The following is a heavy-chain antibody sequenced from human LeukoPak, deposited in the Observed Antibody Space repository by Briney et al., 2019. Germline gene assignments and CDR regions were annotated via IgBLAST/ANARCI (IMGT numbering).Heavy chain of an antibody. Sequence: GSLELSCSVSGFNPRDYGIHWVRQAPGQGLGWGTIIASDGTIKYADSVKGRFTVSSDRSKNTVYLQMNSLRGEDTAVYYCARDILPSGSRAFDIWGQGTMVTVSS. CDR3: ARDILPSGSRAFDI. J-gene: IGHJ3*02. D-gene: IGHD3-10*01. CDR2: IASDGTIK. V-gene: IGHV3-33*01. CDR1: GFNPRDYG.